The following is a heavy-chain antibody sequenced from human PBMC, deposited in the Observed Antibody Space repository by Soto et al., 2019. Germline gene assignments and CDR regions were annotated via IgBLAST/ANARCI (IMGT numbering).Heavy chain of an antibody. Sequence: QVQLVESGGGVVQPGRSLRLSCAASGFTFSSYGMHWVREAPGKGLEWVAVISDDGSNKYYADTVKSRFTISRDNSKNTLYLQMNSLRAEDTAVYYCAIYSSGWYPLDYWGQGTLVTVSS. CDR1: GFTFSSYG. J-gene: IGHJ4*02. V-gene: IGHV3-30*03. D-gene: IGHD6-19*01. CDR3: AIYSSGWYPLDY. CDR2: ISDDGSNK.